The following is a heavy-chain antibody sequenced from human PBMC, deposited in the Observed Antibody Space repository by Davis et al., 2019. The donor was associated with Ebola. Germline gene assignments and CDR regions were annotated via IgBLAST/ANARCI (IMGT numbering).Heavy chain of an antibody. CDR1: GFTLSSFG. Sequence: GGFLRLSCTTSGFTLSSFGMNWVRQAPGKGLEWVAYISSSSSTIHYADSVKGRFTISKDNARNSLYLQMNSLRDEDTAVYYCARDDFWAEAGISLFDYWGPGTLVTVSS. J-gene: IGHJ4*02. D-gene: IGHD6-13*01. V-gene: IGHV3-48*02. CDR2: ISSSSSTI. CDR3: ARDDFWAEAGISLFDY.